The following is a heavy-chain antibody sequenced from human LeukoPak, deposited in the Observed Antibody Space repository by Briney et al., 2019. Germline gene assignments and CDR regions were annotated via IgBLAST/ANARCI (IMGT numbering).Heavy chain of an antibody. D-gene: IGHD2-15*01. CDR1: GFTFSSYA. CDR2: ISGSGGST. CDR3: AKEMNIVVVVAATADDAFDI. V-gene: IGHV3-23*01. Sequence: GGSLRLSCAASGFTFSSYAMSWVRQAPGKGLEWVSAISGSGGSTYYADSVKGRFTISRDNSKNTLYLQMNSLRAEDTAVYYCAKEMNIVVVVAATADDAFDIWGQGTMVTVSS. J-gene: IGHJ3*02.